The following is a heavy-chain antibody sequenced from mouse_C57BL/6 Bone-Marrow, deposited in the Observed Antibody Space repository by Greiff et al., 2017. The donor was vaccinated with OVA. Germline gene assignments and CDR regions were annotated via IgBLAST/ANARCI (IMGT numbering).Heavy chain of an antibody. CDR3: ARDYLRDFDY. D-gene: IGHD3-2*02. V-gene: IGHV1-76*01. CDR2: IYPGSGNT. CDR1: GYTFTDYY. Sequence: VQLQESGAELVRPGASVKLSCKASGYTFTDYYINWVKQRPGQGLEWIARIYPGSGNTYYNEKFKGKATLTAEKSSSTAYMQLSSLTSEDSAVYFCARDYLRDFDYWGQGTTLTVSS. J-gene: IGHJ2*01.